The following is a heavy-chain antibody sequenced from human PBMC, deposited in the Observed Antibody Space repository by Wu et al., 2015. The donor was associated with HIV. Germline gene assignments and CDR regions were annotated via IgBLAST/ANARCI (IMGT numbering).Heavy chain of an antibody. CDR1: GYTFTSYG. Sequence: QVHLVQSGSEVKKPGASVKVSCKASGYTFTSYGITWVRQAPGQGLEWMGWIAPYDGNTNFAQKFQGRVTVTTNISTSTAYMELRSLRSDDTAVYYCVRDQQWPAKYYHYYGMDVWGQGTTVTVSS. D-gene: IGHD6-19*01. CDR3: VRDQQWPAKYYHYYGMDV. J-gene: IGHJ6*02. V-gene: IGHV1-18*01. CDR2: IAPYDGNT.